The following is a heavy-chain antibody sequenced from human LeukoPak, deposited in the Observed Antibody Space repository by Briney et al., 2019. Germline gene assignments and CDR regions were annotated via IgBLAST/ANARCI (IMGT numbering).Heavy chain of an antibody. CDR3: ARDSYRHSGYYFDY. CDR1: GGSISSGSYY. D-gene: IGHD1-14*01. CDR2: IYTSGST. Sequence: SQTLSLTCTVSGGSISSGSYYWSWIRQPAGKGLEWIGRIYTSGSTNYNPSLKSRVTISVDTSKNQFSLKLSSVTAADTAVYYCARDSYRHSGYYFDYWGQGTLVTVSS. J-gene: IGHJ4*02. V-gene: IGHV4-61*02.